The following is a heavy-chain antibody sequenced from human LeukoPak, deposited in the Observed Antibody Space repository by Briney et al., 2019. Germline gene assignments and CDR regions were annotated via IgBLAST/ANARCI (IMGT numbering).Heavy chain of an antibody. J-gene: IGHJ5*02. CDR3: AKDQEGVHSSGWYTLVFFWSGFDP. CDR2: ISGSGGST. Sequence: GGSLRLSCAASGFTFGNFWMTWVRQAPGKGLEWVSAISGSGGSTYYADSVKGRFTISRDNSKNTLYLQMNSLRAEDTAVYYCAKDQEGVHSSGWYTLVFFWSGFDPWGQGTLVTVSS. CDR1: GFTFGNFW. D-gene: IGHD6-19*01. V-gene: IGHV3-23*01.